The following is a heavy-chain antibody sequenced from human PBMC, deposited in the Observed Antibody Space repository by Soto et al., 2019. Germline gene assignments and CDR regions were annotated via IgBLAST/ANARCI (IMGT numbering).Heavy chain of an antibody. D-gene: IGHD2-21*02. CDR2: IYYSGST. V-gene: IGHV4-59*01. CDR1: GGSISSYY. J-gene: IGHJ4*02. CDR3: ASGLMKGGQIFDY. Sequence: PSETLSLTCTVSGGSISSYYWSWIRQPPGKGLEWIGYIYYSGSTNYNPSFKSRVTISVDTSKNQFSLKLSSVTAADTAVYYCASGLMKGGQIFDYWGQGTLVTVSS.